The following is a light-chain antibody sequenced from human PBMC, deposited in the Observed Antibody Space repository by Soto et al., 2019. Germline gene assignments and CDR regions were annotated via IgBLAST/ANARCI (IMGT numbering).Light chain of an antibody. J-gene: IGKJ2*01. CDR1: QSVNSK. V-gene: IGKV3-15*01. Sequence: EMVMTQSPVTLSVSPGERATLSCRASQSVNSKLAWYQQKPGQAPRLLIYGASTRADCIPDRFSGSGSGTDFTLTIRSLQSADLAVYYCQQYDDWPGYTFGQGTKLEIK. CDR3: QQYDDWPGYT. CDR2: GAS.